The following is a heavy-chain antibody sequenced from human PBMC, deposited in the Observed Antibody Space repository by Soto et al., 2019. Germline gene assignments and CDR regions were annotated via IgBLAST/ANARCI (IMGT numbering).Heavy chain of an antibody. Sequence: QVQLQESGPGLVKPSQTLSLTCTVSGGSISSGGYYWSWIRQHPGKGLEWIGYIYYSGSTYYNPSLKIRLTISVDPSKTQFSLKLRSVTAADTAVYYCARDQAYDFWSGLHYYCMDVWGQGTTVTVSS. CDR2: IYYSGST. V-gene: IGHV4-31*03. J-gene: IGHJ6*02. CDR3: ARDQAYDFWSGLHYYCMDV. D-gene: IGHD3-3*01. CDR1: GGSISSGGYY.